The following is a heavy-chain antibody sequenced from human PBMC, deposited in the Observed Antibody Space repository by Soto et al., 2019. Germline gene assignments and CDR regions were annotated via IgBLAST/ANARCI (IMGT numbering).Heavy chain of an antibody. CDR1: GYTFTSFP. V-gene: IGHV1-3*01. CDR3: TRAPRGEH. J-gene: IGHJ1*01. Sequence: QVQLVQSGAEVKKPGASVTVSCKASGYTFTSFPIHWVRQAPGQRLEWMGWINAGNGDTKYSQKFQGRVTVTMDTSASTAYMELISLRSEDTAVYYCTRAPRGEHWGQGTLVTVSS. CDR2: INAGNGDT. D-gene: IGHD2-21*01.